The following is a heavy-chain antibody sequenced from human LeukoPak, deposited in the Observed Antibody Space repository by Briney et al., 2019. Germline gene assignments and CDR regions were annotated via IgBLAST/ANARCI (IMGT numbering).Heavy chain of an antibody. J-gene: IGHJ4*02. CDR2: INHSGST. V-gene: IGHV4-39*01. CDR3: ARHAGLLPSGYDY. D-gene: IGHD6-13*01. CDR1: GGSISSSSYY. Sequence: SETLSLTCTVSGGSISSSSYYWGWIRQPPGKGLEWIGEINHSGSTNYNPSLKSRVTISVDTSKNQFSLKLSSVTAADTAVYYCARHAGLLPSGYDYWGQGTLVTVSS.